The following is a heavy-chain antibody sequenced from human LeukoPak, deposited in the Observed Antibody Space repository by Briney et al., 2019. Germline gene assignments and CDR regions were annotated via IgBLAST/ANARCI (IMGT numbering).Heavy chain of an antibody. J-gene: IGHJ6*03. CDR3: ARAGIGIRYYMDV. CDR1: GYSISSGYY. D-gene: IGHD3-10*01. V-gene: IGHV4-38-2*01. Sequence: PSETLSLTCAVSGYSISSGYYWGSIRQPPGTGPEWIGNIYHSGSTYYNPSLRSRVTISVDTSKNQFSLKLSSVTAADTAVYYCARAGIGIRYYMDVWGKGTTVTVSS. CDR2: IYHSGST.